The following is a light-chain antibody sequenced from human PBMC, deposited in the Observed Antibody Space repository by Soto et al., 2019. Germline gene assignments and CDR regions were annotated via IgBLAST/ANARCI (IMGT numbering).Light chain of an antibody. J-gene: IGKJ1*01. Sequence: DIQMTQSPSTLSASVGDRVTITCRASQSSNWLAWYQQKPGKAPKLLIYKASSLESGVPSRFSGSGSGTEFTLTISSLQPDDFATYYCQQYNNYSPRTFGQGIKVEIK. CDR1: QSSNW. V-gene: IGKV1-5*03. CDR2: KAS. CDR3: QQYNNYSPRT.